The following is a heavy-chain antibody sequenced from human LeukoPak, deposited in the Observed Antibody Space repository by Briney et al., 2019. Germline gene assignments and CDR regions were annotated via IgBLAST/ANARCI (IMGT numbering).Heavy chain of an antibody. CDR3: TTVQLWLAQALGY. V-gene: IGHV3-53*01. CDR2: IYSGGST. J-gene: IGHJ4*02. D-gene: IGHD6-19*01. CDR1: GFTVSSKY. Sequence: PGGSLRLSCAASGFTVSSKYMSWVRQAPGKGLEWVSVIYSGGSTYYADSVKGRFTISRDNSKNTLYLQMNSLRADDTAVYYCTTVQLWLAQALGYWGQGTLVTVSS.